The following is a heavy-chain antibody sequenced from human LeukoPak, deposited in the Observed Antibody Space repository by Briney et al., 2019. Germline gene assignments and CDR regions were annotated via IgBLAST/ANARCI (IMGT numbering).Heavy chain of an antibody. CDR3: ARSISGRSGSRGGRYYFDF. CDR1: GFTFSSDA. J-gene: IGHJ4*02. Sequence: GGSLRLSCEASGFTFSSDAMSWVRQAPGRGLEWVAAMGPSGSTYYADFVKGRFSISRDNSKDTLKLQMNSLRVDDTAIYYCARSISGRSGSRGGRYYFDFWGQGATVTVSS. CDR2: MGPSGST. D-gene: IGHD1-26*01. V-gene: IGHV3-23*01.